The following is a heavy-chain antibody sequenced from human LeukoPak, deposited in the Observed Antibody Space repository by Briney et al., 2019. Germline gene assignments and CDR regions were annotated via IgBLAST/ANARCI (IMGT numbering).Heavy chain of an antibody. J-gene: IGHJ4*02. CDR2: IYYSGST. D-gene: IGHD5-24*01. CDR1: GHSISSSDW. Sequence: PSETLSLTCAVSGHSISSSDWWGWIRQPPGKGLEWIGNIYYSGSTYYNPSLKSRVAMSVDTSKNRFSLKLSSVTAVDTAVYYCARQRGYKSKSFDYWGQGTLVTVSS. CDR3: ARQRGYKSKSFDY. V-gene: IGHV4-28*01.